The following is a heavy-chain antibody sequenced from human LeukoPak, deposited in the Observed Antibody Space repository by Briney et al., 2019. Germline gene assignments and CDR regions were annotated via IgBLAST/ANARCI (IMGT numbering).Heavy chain of an antibody. Sequence: PGGSLRLSCAASGFTFSSYWMHWVRQAPGKGLVWVSRINSDGSSTSYADSVKGRFTISRDNAKNTLYLQMNSLRAEDTAVYYCARDPNSSGWLSVYYFDYWGQGTLVTVSS. CDR1: GFTFSSYW. CDR2: INSDGSST. CDR3: ARDPNSSGWLSVYYFDY. J-gene: IGHJ4*02. V-gene: IGHV3-74*01. D-gene: IGHD6-19*01.